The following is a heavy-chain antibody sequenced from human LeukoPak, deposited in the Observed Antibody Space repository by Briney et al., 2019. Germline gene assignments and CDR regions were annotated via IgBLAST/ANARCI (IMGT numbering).Heavy chain of an antibody. J-gene: IGHJ4*02. CDR1: GFTFSSYS. CDR3: ARDRGSGPIDY. Sequence: GGSLRLSCAASGFTFSSYSMNWVRQAPGKGLEWVSSISSSSSYLYYADSVKGRFTISRDNAKNSLYLQMNSLRAEDTAVYYCARDRGSGPIDYWGQGTLVTVSS. V-gene: IGHV3-21*01. D-gene: IGHD3-10*01. CDR2: ISSSSSYL.